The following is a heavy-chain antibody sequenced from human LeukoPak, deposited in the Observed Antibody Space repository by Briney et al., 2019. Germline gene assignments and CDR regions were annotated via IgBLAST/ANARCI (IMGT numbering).Heavy chain of an antibody. CDR1: GFTFSSYA. CDR3: AKVYDILTGYADKYFDY. CDR2: ISGSGGST. D-gene: IGHD3-9*01. Sequence: GGSLRLSCAASGFTFSSYAMSWVRQAPGKGLEWVSAISGSGGSTYYADSVKGRFTISRDNSKNTLYLQTNSLRAEDTAVYYCAKVYDILTGYADKYFDYWGQGTLVTVSS. V-gene: IGHV3-23*01. J-gene: IGHJ4*02.